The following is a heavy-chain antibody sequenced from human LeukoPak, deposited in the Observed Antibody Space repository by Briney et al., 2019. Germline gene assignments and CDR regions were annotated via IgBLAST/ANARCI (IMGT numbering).Heavy chain of an antibody. CDR1: GGSFSGYY. CDR3: ARGRGGYRIAFDI. CDR2: INHSGST. V-gene: IGHV4-34*01. J-gene: IGHJ3*02. Sequence: PSETLSLTCAVYGGSFSGYYWSWIRQPPGKGLEWIGEINHSGSTNYNPSLKSRVTISVDTSKNQFSLKLSSVTAADTAVYYCARGRGGYRIAFDIWGQGTMVTVSS. D-gene: IGHD5-18*01.